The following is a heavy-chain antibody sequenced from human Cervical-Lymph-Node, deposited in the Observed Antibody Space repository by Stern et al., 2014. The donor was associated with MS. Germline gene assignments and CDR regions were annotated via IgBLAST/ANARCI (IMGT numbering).Heavy chain of an antibody. D-gene: IGHD3-3*01. CDR2: ISGSGGTT. CDR3: AKRGDGSGFSLGWIGGN. CDR1: GFTFSTYG. V-gene: IGHV3-23*04. J-gene: IGHJ4*02. Sequence: EVQLVESGGGLVQPGGSLRLSCAASGFTFSTYGMSWVRQAPGKGLEWVSGISGSGGTTYYTDSVKGRFTISRDNAKNRLFLQMNSLSAEDTAVYYCAKRGDGSGFSLGWIGGNWGQGTLVTVAS.